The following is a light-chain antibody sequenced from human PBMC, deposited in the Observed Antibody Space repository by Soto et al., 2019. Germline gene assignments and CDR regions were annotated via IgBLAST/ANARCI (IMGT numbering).Light chain of an antibody. V-gene: IGLV2-14*01. CDR3: SSYTSRSSMV. Sequence: QSALTKPDSVYGSPGQSINIFCTGTSSDVGGYNYVSWYQQHPGKAPKLMIYDVSNRPSGVSNRFSGSKSGNTASLTISGLQAEYEADYDCSSYTSRSSMVFGGGTKLTVL. CDR1: SSDVGGYNY. J-gene: IGLJ2*01. CDR2: DVS.